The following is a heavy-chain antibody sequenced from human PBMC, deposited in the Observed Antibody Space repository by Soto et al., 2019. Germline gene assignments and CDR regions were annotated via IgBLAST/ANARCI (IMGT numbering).Heavy chain of an antibody. CDR3: AKQVRDGTSSPYYFDY. Sequence: EVQLLQSGGGLVQPGGSLRLSCAGSGFTFSNYAMSWVRQAPGKGLEWVSAISSAVNTYYADSVKGRFTISRDNSENTLSLQMNSLRAEDTAVYYCAKQVRDGTSSPYYFDYWGQGTLVTVSS. V-gene: IGHV3-23*01. D-gene: IGHD6-6*01. J-gene: IGHJ4*02. CDR2: ISSAVNT. CDR1: GFTFSNYA.